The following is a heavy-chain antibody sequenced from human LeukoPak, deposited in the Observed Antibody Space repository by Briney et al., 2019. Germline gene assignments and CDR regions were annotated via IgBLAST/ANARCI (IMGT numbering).Heavy chain of an antibody. CDR1: GGSISSSSYY. Sequence: PSETLSLTCSVSGGSISSSSYYWGWIRQPPGKGLEWIGSIYYSGSTYYNSSLKSRVTISVDTSKNQFSLKLSSATAADTAVYHCARVALGECSGGSCYSGYYYMDVWGKGTTVTVSS. CDR3: ARVALGECSGGSCYSGYYYMDV. V-gene: IGHV4-39*01. D-gene: IGHD2-15*01. CDR2: IYYSGST. J-gene: IGHJ6*03.